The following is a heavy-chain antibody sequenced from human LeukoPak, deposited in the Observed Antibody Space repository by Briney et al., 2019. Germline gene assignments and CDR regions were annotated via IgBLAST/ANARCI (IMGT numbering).Heavy chain of an antibody. CDR2: IYHSGIT. Sequence: PSGTLSLTCVVSGGSISSSNWWSWVRQPPGKGLEWIGEIYHSGITKYNPSLKSRVTTSVDKSKNQFSLKLSSVTAADTAMYYCARGHGWSVFDYWGQGTLVTVSS. CDR3: ARGHGWSVFDY. V-gene: IGHV4-4*02. D-gene: IGHD2-8*01. J-gene: IGHJ4*02. CDR1: GGSISSSNW.